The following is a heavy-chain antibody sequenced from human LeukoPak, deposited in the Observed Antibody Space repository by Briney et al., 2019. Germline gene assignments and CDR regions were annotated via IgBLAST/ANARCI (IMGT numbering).Heavy chain of an antibody. Sequence: SVKVSCKASGGTFSSYAISWVRRAPGQRRVWIGRVTAILGIANCAQKFQGRVTITADKSTSTAYMELSSLRSEDTAVYYCARWDTAMATGFDYWGQGTLVTVSS. CDR1: GGTFSSYA. CDR3: ARWDTAMATGFDY. V-gene: IGHV1-69*04. D-gene: IGHD5-18*01. CDR2: VTAILGIA. J-gene: IGHJ4*02.